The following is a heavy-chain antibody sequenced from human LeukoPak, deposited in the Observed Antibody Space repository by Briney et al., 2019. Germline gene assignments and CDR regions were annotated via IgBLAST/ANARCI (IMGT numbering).Heavy chain of an antibody. CDR3: ERGIGYDSSGYYYGY. Sequence: PSETLSLTCAVYGGSFSGYYWSWIRQPPGKGLEWIGEINHSGSTNYNPSLKSRVTISVDTSKNQFSPKLSSVTAADAAAYYCERGIGYDSSGYYYGYWGQGTLVTVSS. CDR1: GGSFSGYY. V-gene: IGHV4-34*01. J-gene: IGHJ4*02. CDR2: INHSGST. D-gene: IGHD3-22*01.